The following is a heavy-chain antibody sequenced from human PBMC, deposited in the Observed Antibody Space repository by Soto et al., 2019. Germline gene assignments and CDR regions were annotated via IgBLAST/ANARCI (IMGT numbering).Heavy chain of an antibody. J-gene: IGHJ4*02. Sequence: EVQLVESGGGLVQPGRSLRLSCAASGFTFDDYAMHWVRQAPGKGLEWVSGISWNSGSIGYADSVKGRFTISRDNAKNSLYLQMNSLRAEDTALYYCAKADGEDTAMANGFDYWGQGTLVTVSS. CDR2: ISWNSGSI. CDR1: GFTFDDYA. V-gene: IGHV3-9*01. CDR3: AKADGEDTAMANGFDY. D-gene: IGHD5-18*01.